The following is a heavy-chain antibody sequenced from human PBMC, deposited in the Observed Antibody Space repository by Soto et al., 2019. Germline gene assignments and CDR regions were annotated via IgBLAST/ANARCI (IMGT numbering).Heavy chain of an antibody. CDR3: AKSQGERQLVDAFDI. CDR2: INSDGSSS. Sequence: PGGSLRLSCAASGFAISSHWMHWVRRAPGKGLVWVSRINSDGSSSSYAESVKGRFTISRDNSKNTVYLQMNSLTAEDTAVYYCAKSQGERQLVDAFDIWGQGTMVTVSS. J-gene: IGHJ3*02. D-gene: IGHD1-1*01. CDR1: GFAISSHW. V-gene: IGHV3-74*01.